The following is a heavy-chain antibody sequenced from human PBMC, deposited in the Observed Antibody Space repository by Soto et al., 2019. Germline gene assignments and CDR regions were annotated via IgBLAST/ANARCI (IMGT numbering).Heavy chain of an antibody. CDR3: AKAARLYTSSSGNDF. J-gene: IGHJ4*02. D-gene: IGHD6-6*01. V-gene: IGHV3-23*01. Sequence: VQLLESGGGLIQPGGSLRLSCAASGFTFSSYAISWVRQAPGKGLQWVSTITGSGASTYYADSVKGRFTISRDNSANTLYLQMNSLRAEDTAFYFCAKAARLYTSSSGNDFWGQGTLVTVSS. CDR2: ITGSGAST. CDR1: GFTFSSYA.